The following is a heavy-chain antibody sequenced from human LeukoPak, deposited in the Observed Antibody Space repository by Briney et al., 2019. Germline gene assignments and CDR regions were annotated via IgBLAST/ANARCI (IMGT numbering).Heavy chain of an antibody. Sequence: SETLSLTCTVSGGSISSSSYYWGWIRQPPGKGLEWIGSIYYSGSTYYNPSLKSRVTISMDTSKNQFSLKLSSVTAADTAVYYCARDSVPVPHDSWGQGTLVIVSS. CDR2: IYYSGST. CDR1: GGSISSSSYY. V-gene: IGHV4-39*07. J-gene: IGHJ4*02. D-gene: IGHD1-1*01. CDR3: ARDSVPVPHDS.